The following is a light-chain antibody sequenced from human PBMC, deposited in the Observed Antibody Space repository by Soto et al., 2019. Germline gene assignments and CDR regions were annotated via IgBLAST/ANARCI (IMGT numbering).Light chain of an antibody. CDR2: SND. Sequence: QSVLTQPPSASGTPGQAVTISCSGSSSNIGTNTVNWYKQLPGTAPKLLIYSNDLRPSGVPDRFSGSKSGTSASLAISGLQSEDEADYYYEAWDDSRYGAVFGGGTKLTVL. CDR3: EAWDDSRYGAV. J-gene: IGLJ2*01. V-gene: IGLV1-44*01. CDR1: SSNIGTNT.